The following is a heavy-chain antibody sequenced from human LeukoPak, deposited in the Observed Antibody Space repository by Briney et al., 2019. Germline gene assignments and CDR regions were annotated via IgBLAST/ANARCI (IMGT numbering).Heavy chain of an antibody. CDR1: GFTFSEYY. Sequence: GGSLRLSCAVSGFTFSEYYMTWIRQAPGKALAWISYIDNRGIFTNYADSVKGRFTISRDDAKNSLYLQMNNLRGEDTGMYYCARRSGYGTYSLWYLDLWGRGTLITVSS. CDR3: ARRSGYGTYSLWYLDL. CDR2: IDNRGIFT. V-gene: IGHV3-11*03. D-gene: IGHD1-26*01. J-gene: IGHJ2*01.